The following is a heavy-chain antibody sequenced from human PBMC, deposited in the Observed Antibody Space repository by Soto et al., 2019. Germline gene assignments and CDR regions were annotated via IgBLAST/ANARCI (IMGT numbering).Heavy chain of an antibody. D-gene: IGHD4-17*01. Sequence: GASVKVSCKASGYTFTSYYMNWVRQATGQGLEWMGWINPNSGNTCYAQKFQGRVTMTRNTSISTAYMELSSLRSEDTAVYYCARGDYADYYYYYMDDWGKGTTVTVSS. V-gene: IGHV1-8*01. CDR1: GYTFTSYY. CDR3: ARGDYADYYYYYMDD. CDR2: INPNSGNT. J-gene: IGHJ6*03.